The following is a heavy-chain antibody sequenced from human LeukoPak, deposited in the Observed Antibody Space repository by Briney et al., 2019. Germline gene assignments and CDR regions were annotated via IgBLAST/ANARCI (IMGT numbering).Heavy chain of an antibody. CDR1: GFTFSSYA. D-gene: IGHD3-10*01. CDR3: ARVWFGEHYFDY. V-gene: IGHV3-30-3*01. J-gene: IGHJ4*02. CDR2: ISYDGSNK. Sequence: GGSLRLSCAASGFTFSSYAMHWVRQAPGKGLEWVAVISYDGSNKYYADSVKGRFTISRDNSKNTLYLQMNSLRAEDTAVYYCARVWFGEHYFDYWGQGTLVTVSS.